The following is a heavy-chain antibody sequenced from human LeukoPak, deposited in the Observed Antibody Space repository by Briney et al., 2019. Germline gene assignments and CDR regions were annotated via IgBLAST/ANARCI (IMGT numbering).Heavy chain of an antibody. Sequence: GASVKVSCKASGYTFTGYYMHWVRQTPGQGLEWMGWINPNSGGTNYAQKFQGRVTMTRDTSISTAYMELSSLRSEDTAVYYCARVRVTMVRGVIIRDYFDYWGQGTLVTVSS. D-gene: IGHD3-10*01. CDR1: GYTFTGYY. CDR3: ARVRVTMVRGVIIRDYFDY. V-gene: IGHV1-2*02. J-gene: IGHJ4*02. CDR2: INPNSGGT.